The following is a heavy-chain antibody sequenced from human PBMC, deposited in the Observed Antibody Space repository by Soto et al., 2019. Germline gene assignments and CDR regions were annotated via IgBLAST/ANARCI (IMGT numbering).Heavy chain of an antibody. CDR3: ARQVGYCSGGSCYSSDNWFDP. CDR2: IYYSGST. J-gene: IGHJ5*02. D-gene: IGHD2-15*01. V-gene: IGHV4-31*03. CDR1: GGSISSGGYY. Sequence: PSETLSLTCTVSGGSISSGGYYWSWIRQHPGKGLEWIGYIYYSGSTYYNPSLKSRVTISVDTSKNQFSLKLSSVTAADTAVYYCARQVGYCSGGSCYSSDNWFDPWGQGTLVTVSS.